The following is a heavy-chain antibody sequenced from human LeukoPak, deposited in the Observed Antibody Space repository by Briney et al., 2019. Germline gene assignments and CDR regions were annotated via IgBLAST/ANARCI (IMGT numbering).Heavy chain of an antibody. J-gene: IGHJ4*02. D-gene: IGHD6-19*01. CDR2: IYSSGST. CDR3: ARVSVAGTYDY. Sequence: PSETLSLTCTVSGGSISSSSYYWGWIRQPPGKGLEWIGRIYSSGSTNYNPSLKSRVTMSVDTSKNQFSLKLSSVTAADTAVYYCARVSVAGTYDYWGQGTLVTVSS. V-gene: IGHV4-61*05. CDR1: GGSISSSSYY.